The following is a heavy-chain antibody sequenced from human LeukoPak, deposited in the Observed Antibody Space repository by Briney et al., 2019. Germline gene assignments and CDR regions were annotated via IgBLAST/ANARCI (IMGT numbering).Heavy chain of an antibody. CDR3: VKEAYRVSHNDY. CDR2: ISSNGHDT. Sequence: GGSLRLSCSASGFTFSVHVIHWVRQAPGRGLEFVLAISSNGHDTYYADSVKARFTISRDNSQNTVYLQMSSLRTDDTAVYCCVKEAYRVSHNDYWGQGTLVTVSS. D-gene: IGHD3-16*02. J-gene: IGHJ4*02. CDR1: GFTFSVHV. V-gene: IGHV3-64D*06.